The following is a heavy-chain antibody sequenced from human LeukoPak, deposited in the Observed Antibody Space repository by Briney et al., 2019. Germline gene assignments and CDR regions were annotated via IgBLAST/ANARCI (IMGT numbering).Heavy chain of an antibody. CDR1: GITFSTYT. Sequence: GGSLRVTCAASGITFSTYTMNWVRQAPGKGLEWVSSITSTSNYIYYADSVKGRFTISRDNAKNSLYLQMNSLRAEDTAVYYCARENYYYYYMDVWGKGTTVTVSS. CDR3: ARENYYYYYMDV. V-gene: IGHV3-21*01. CDR2: ITSTSNYI. J-gene: IGHJ6*03.